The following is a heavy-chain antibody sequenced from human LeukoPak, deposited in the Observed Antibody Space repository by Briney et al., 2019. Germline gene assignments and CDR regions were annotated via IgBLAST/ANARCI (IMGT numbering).Heavy chain of an antibody. CDR2: IYSGGST. Sequence: GGSLRLSCAASGFTVSSNYMSWVRQAPGKGLEWVSVIYSGGSTHYADSVKGRFTISRDNSKNTVYLQMSSLRAEDTAMYYCAREVYCSITNCAWSSRYFDYWGQGTLVTVSS. J-gene: IGHJ4*02. CDR1: GFTVSSNY. V-gene: IGHV3-53*01. D-gene: IGHD2-2*01. CDR3: AREVYCSITNCAWSSRYFDY.